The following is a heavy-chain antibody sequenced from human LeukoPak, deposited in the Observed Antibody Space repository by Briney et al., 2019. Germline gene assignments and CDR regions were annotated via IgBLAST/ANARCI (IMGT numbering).Heavy chain of an antibody. Sequence: GGSLRLSCAASGFTFSSYAMSWVRQAPGKGPEWVSVINGGGDDTYYADSVKGRFTISRDNSKNTLYLQMNSLRAEDTAVYYCAREYSSSWFIFDYWGQGTLVTVSS. CDR2: INGGGDDT. J-gene: IGHJ4*02. D-gene: IGHD6-13*01. V-gene: IGHV3-23*01. CDR1: GFTFSSYA. CDR3: AREYSSSWFIFDY.